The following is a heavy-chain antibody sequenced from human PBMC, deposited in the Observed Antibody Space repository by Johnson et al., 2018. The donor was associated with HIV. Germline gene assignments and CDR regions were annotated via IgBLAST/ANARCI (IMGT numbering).Heavy chain of an antibody. CDR3: AKDLGWELLRGAFDI. CDR2: ISGSGGST. Sequence: VQLVESGGGLVQPGGSLRLSCAASVFTFSSYAMSCVRQAPGKGLEWVSAISGSGGSTYYADSVKGRFTISRDNSKNTLYLQMNSRRAEDTAVYYCAKDLGWELLRGAFDIWGQGTMVTVSS. D-gene: IGHD1-26*01. CDR1: VFTFSSYA. J-gene: IGHJ3*02. V-gene: IGHV3-23*04.